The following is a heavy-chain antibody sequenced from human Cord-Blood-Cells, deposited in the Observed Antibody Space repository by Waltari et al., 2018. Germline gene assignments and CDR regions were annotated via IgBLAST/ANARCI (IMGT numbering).Heavy chain of an antibody. CDR3: AREMSTTDGNDAFDI. V-gene: IGHV1-69*12. CDR1: GGTFSSYA. D-gene: IGHD4-17*01. J-gene: IGHJ3*02. CDR2: DIPIFGTA. Sequence: QVQLVQSGAEVKKPGSSVKVSCKASGGTFSSYAISWVRQAPGQGLEWMGGDIPIFGTANCAQKFKGRVTITADESTSTAYMELSSLRSEETAVYYCAREMSTTDGNDAFDIWGQGTMVTVSS.